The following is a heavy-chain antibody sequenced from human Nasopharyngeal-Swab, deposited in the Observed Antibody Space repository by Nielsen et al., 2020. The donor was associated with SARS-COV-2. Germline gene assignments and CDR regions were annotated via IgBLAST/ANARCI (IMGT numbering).Heavy chain of an antibody. Sequence: VGSLRLSCAASGFSFRRYWMHWVRQAPGKGLVWVSCINSDGTTTRYADSVKGRFTVSRDNANNPLYLEMNSLRADDAAVYYCARRLVWFGEAHYYYYGMDVWGQGTTVTVSS. CDR3: ARRLVWFGEAHYYYYGMDV. D-gene: IGHD3-10*01. CDR2: INSDGTTT. J-gene: IGHJ6*02. V-gene: IGHV3-74*01. CDR1: GFSFRRYW.